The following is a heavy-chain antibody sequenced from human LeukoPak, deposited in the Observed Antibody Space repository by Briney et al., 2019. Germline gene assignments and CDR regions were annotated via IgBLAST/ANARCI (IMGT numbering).Heavy chain of an antibody. CDR1: GFTFSSYS. V-gene: IGHV3-48*01. D-gene: IGHD3-10*01. CDR2: ISSSSSTI. Sequence: GGSLRLSCAASGFTFSSYSMNWVRQAPGKGLEWVSYISSSSSTIYYADSVKGRFTISRDNAKNSLYLQMNSLRAEDTAVYYCAKDNYGSGSTRGLDYWGQGTLVTVSS. J-gene: IGHJ4*02. CDR3: AKDNYGSGSTRGLDY.